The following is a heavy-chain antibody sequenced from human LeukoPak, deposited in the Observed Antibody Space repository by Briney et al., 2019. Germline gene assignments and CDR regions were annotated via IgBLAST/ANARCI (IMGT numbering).Heavy chain of an antibody. Sequence: PGGSLRLSCAASGFTFSDYYMSWIRQAPGKGLEWVSHISSSGSTIYYADSVKGRFTISRDNAKNSLYLQMNSLRAEDTAVYYCARDPTSSGYSGYTDYWGQGTLVTVSS. D-gene: IGHD5-12*01. CDR3: ARDPTSSGYSGYTDY. CDR2: ISSSGSTI. CDR1: GFTFSDYY. J-gene: IGHJ4*02. V-gene: IGHV3-11*01.